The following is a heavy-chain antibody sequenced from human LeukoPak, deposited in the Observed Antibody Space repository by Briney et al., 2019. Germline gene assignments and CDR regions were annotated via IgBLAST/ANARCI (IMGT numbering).Heavy chain of an antibody. V-gene: IGHV4-30-2*01. Sequence: SEALSLTCTVSGDSISSTNFYWGWIRQPRGKGLEWIGYIYHSGSTYYNPPLKSRVTISVDRSKNQFSLKLSSVTAADTAVYYCARGSLSYGSGPATGMDVWGKGTTVTVSS. CDR1: GDSISSTNFY. J-gene: IGHJ6*03. CDR2: IYHSGST. D-gene: IGHD3-10*01. CDR3: ARGSLSYGSGPATGMDV.